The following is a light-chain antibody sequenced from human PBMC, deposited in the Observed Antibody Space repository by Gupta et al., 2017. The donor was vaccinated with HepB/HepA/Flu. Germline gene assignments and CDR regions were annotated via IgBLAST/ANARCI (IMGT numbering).Light chain of an antibody. CDR3: QQRNSWPIT. CDR1: QRIDNN. V-gene: IGKV3-11*01. Sequence: EIVLTPSQATLSLSPGERAALSCRASQRIDNNLGWYQQKPGQAPSLLISDASNRATGIPARFSGSGSGTYFTLTISSLEPEDFAVYYCQQRNSWPITFGQGT. J-gene: IGKJ5*01. CDR2: DAS.